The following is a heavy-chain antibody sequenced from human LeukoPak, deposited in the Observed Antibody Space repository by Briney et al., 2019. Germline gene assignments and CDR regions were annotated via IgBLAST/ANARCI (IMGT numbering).Heavy chain of an antibody. J-gene: IGHJ4*02. V-gene: IGHV1-2*02. Sequence: ASVKVSCKASGYTFTSYYMHWVRQAPGQGLEWMGWINPNSGGTNYAQKFQGRVTMTRDTSISTAYMELSRLRSDDTAAYYCARSSGEQLVRVVDYWGQGTLVTVSS. D-gene: IGHD6-13*01. CDR1: GYTFTSYY. CDR3: ARSSGEQLVRVVDY. CDR2: INPNSGGT.